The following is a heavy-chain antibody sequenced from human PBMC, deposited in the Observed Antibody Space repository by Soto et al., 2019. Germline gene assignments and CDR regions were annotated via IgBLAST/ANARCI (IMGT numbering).Heavy chain of an antibody. CDR2: IIPIFGTA. D-gene: IGHD3-3*01. J-gene: IGHJ4*02. V-gene: IGHV1-69*06. CDR1: GGTFSSYA. CDR3: AVDLYDFWSGYPTPAFDY. Sequence: SSVKVSCKSSGGTFSSYAISWVRQAPGRGLEWMGGIIPIFGTANYEQKFHGRVTITADKSTSTAYMQLSSLRSEHTALYYCAVDLYDFWSGYPTPAFDYWGQGTLVTVSS.